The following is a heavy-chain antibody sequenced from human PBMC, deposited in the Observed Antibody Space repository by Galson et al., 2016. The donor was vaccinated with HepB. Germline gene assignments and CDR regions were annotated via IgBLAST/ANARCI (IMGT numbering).Heavy chain of an antibody. J-gene: IGHJ4*02. D-gene: IGHD1-1*01. CDR2: VYYSGST. CDR1: GGSVSSGVDY. Sequence: ETLSLTCTVSGGSVSSGVDYWGWIRQPPGKGLEWIGAVYYSGSTYHNPSLKSRITISIDPSHNQFSLSLRSVTAADTAVYYCAKGFWNGWFDRFDLWGQGTLVPVSS. CDR3: AKGFWNGWFDRFDL. V-gene: IGHV4-39*01.